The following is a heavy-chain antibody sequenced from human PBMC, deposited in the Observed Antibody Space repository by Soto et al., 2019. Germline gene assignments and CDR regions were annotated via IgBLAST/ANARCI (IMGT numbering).Heavy chain of an antibody. CDR2: ISSSGSPI. CDR3: VRSWGVYCSSTRCYSPWLDP. D-gene: IGHD2-2*02. J-gene: IGHJ5*02. CDR1: GFTFSSHE. V-gene: IGHV3-48*03. Sequence: PRGSLRLSCVASGFTFSSHEMNWVRQAPGKGLEWVSYISSSGSPIDYADSVRGRFTISRDNAKNSVILQMNSLRVEDTAVYYCVRSWGVYCSSTRCYSPWLDPWGQGTLVTVSS.